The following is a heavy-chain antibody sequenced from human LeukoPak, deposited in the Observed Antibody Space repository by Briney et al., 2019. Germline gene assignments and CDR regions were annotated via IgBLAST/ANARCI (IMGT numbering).Heavy chain of an antibody. CDR3: ARDRSVGIYSFDS. CDR1: GGSISSGSYY. J-gene: IGHJ4*01. Sequence: SETLSLTCTVSGGSISSGSYYWSWIRQPAGKGLEWIGHIYSGGSTNYNPSLKSRVTISVDTSKNQFSLKLSSVTAADTAVYYWARDRSVGIYSFDSWGQEPWSPSP. V-gene: IGHV4-61*09. D-gene: IGHD1-26*01. CDR2: IYSGGST.